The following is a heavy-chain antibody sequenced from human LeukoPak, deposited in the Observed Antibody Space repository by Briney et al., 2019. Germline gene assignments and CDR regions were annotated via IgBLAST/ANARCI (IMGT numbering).Heavy chain of an antibody. CDR1: GFAFSSYN. J-gene: IGHJ4*02. V-gene: IGHV3-48*01. Sequence: GGSLRLSCAASGFAFSSYNMNWVRQAPGKGLEWISYIGSSGSPTHYADSVGGRFTISRDNAKNSLYLQMNSLRAEDTAVYYCSKNLAGAMDYWGQGTLVTVSS. CDR3: SKNLAGAMDY. CDR2: IGSSGSPT. D-gene: IGHD1-14*01.